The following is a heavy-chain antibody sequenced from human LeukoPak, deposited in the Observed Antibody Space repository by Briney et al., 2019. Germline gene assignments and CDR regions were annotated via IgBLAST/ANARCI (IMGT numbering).Heavy chain of an antibody. Sequence: ASVKVSCKASGYTFTSYGISWVRQAPGQGLEWMGWISAYNGNTNYAQKLRGRVTMTTDTSTSTAYMELRSLRSDDTAVYYCARLEFTRGDPNFYYYYYGMDVWGQGTTVTVSS. J-gene: IGHJ6*02. V-gene: IGHV1-18*01. CDR2: ISAYNGNT. CDR3: ARLEFTRGDPNFYYYYYGMDV. D-gene: IGHD2-21*02. CDR1: GYTFTSYG.